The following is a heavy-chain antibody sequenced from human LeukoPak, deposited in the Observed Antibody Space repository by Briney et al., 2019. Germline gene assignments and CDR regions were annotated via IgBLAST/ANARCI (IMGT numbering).Heavy chain of an antibody. CDR1: GCSISSYS. CDR2: IYTSGST. CDR3: ARDRRQLERRGPLYYYYYGMDV. D-gene: IGHD1-1*01. V-gene: IGHV4-4*07. J-gene: IGHJ6*02. Sequence: SETLSLTCTASGCSISSYSWSWIRQPAGKGLEWIGRIYTSGSTNYNPSLKSRVTMSVDTSKNQFSLKLSSVTAADTAGYYCARDRRQLERRGPLYYYYYGMDVWGQGTTVTVSS.